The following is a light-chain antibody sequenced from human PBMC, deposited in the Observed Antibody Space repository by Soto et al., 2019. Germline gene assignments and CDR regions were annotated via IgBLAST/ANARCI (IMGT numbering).Light chain of an antibody. J-gene: IGKJ1*01. CDR3: QQYKSYSWT. CDR2: DAS. CDR1: QSISTW. V-gene: IGKV1-5*01. Sequence: DIQMTQSPSTLSASVGDRVTVTGRASQSISTWLAWYQQKPGSPPKLLIYDASSLESGVPSRFSGSGSGTEFTLTISSLQPDDFATYYCQQYKSYSWTFGQGTKGEIK.